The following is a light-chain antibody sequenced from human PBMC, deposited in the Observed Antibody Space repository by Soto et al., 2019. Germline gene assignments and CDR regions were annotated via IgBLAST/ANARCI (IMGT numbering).Light chain of an antibody. CDR2: EVN. CDR1: SSDIGVYNF. J-gene: IGLJ1*01. V-gene: IGLV2-14*01. CDR3: SSYASMRTRV. Sequence: QSALTQPASVSGSPGQSITISCTGTSSDIGVYNFVSWYQQYPGKAPKLMIYEVNRRPSGVSNRFSGSKSGNTASLTISGLQAEDEADYYCSSYASMRTRVFGTGTKVTV.